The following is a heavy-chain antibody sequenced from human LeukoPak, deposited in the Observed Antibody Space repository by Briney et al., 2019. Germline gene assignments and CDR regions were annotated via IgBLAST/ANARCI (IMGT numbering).Heavy chain of an antibody. CDR3: ARGPPYYYDSSGYYTHKKWFDP. CDR1: GYTFTSYG. J-gene: IGHJ5*02. Sequence: GASVKVSCKASGYTFTSYGISWVRQAPGQGLEWMGWISAYNGNTNYAQKLQGRVTMTTDTSTSTAYMELRSLRSDDTAVYYCARGPPYYYDSSGYYTHKKWFDPWGQGTLVTVSS. V-gene: IGHV1-18*01. CDR2: ISAYNGNT. D-gene: IGHD3-22*01.